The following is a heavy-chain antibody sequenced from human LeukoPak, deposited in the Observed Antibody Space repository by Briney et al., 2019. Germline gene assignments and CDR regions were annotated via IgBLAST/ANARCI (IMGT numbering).Heavy chain of an antibody. CDR1: GGSISSYY. V-gene: IGHV4-34*01. Sequence: PSETLSLTCTVSGGSISSYYWSWIRQPPGKGLEWIGEINHSGSTNYNPSLKSRVTISVDTSKNQFSLKLSSVTAADTAVYYCARGRRSIAVAKNWFDPWGQGTLATVSS. CDR2: INHSGST. CDR3: ARGRRSIAVAKNWFDP. J-gene: IGHJ5*02. D-gene: IGHD6-19*01.